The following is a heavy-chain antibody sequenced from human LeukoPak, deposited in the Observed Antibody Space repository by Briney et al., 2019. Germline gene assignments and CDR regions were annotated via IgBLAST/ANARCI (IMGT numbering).Heavy chain of an antibody. V-gene: IGHV1-18*01. Sequence: GASVKVSCKASGYTFTSYGISWVRQAPGQGLEWMGWISAYNGNTNYAQKLQGRVTMTTDTSTSTAYMELRSLRSDDTAVYYYARAYGSGSYYNNWFDPWGQGTLVTVSS. CDR1: GYTFTSYG. CDR2: ISAYNGNT. D-gene: IGHD3-10*01. CDR3: ARAYGSGSYYNNWFDP. J-gene: IGHJ5*02.